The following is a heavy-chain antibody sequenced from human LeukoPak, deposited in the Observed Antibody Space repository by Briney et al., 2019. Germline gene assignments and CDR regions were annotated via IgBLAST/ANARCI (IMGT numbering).Heavy chain of an antibody. CDR2: IYYSGST. D-gene: IGHD6-19*01. J-gene: IGHJ6*03. CDR3: ARGVGIAVAFDYMDV. CDR1: GGSISSYY. Sequence: PSGTLSHTCTVSGGSISSYYWSWIRQPPGKGLEWIGYIYYSGSTNYNPSLKSRVTISVDTSKNQFSLKLSSVTAADTAVYYCARGVGIAVAFDYMDVWGKGTTVTVSS. V-gene: IGHV4-59*01.